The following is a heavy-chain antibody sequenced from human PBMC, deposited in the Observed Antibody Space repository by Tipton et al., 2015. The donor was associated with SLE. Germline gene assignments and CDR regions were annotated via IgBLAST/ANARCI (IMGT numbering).Heavy chain of an antibody. V-gene: IGHV3-23*01. Sequence: SLRLSCAASGFTFSSYAMSWVRQAPGKGLEWVSAISGSGGSTYYADSVKGRFTISRDNSKNTLYLQMNSLRAEDTAVYYCARGVEGDYAFDYWGQGTLVTVSS. CDR3: ARGVEGDYAFDY. CDR2: ISGSGGST. CDR1: GFTFSSYA. J-gene: IGHJ4*02. D-gene: IGHD4-17*01.